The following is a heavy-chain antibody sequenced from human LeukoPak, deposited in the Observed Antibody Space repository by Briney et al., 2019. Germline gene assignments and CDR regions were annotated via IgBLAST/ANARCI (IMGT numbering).Heavy chain of an antibody. Sequence: GESLKISFKGSGYGFTSYWIGWVRQMPGKGLEWMGIIYPDDSDTRYSPSFQGQVTISADKSISTAYLQWSSLKASDTAMYYCARHLRSLDAFDIWGQGTMVTVSS. D-gene: IGHD1-26*01. CDR2: IYPDDSDT. CDR1: GYGFTSYW. V-gene: IGHV5-51*01. CDR3: ARHLRSLDAFDI. J-gene: IGHJ3*02.